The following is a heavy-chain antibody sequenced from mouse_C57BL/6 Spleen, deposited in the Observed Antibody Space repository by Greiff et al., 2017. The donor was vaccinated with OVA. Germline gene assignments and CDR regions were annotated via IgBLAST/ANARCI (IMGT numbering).Heavy chain of an antibody. Sequence: QVQLQQSGAELVKPGASVKISCKASGYAFSSYWMNWVKQRPGKGLEWIGQIYPGDGDTNYNGKFKGKATLTADKSSSTAYMQLSSLTSEDSAVYFCARGGLSLPGSSHYYAMDYWGQGTSVTVSS. CDR2: IYPGDGDT. J-gene: IGHJ4*01. CDR1: GYAFSSYW. D-gene: IGHD1-1*01. V-gene: IGHV1-80*01. CDR3: ARGGLSLPGSSHYYAMDY.